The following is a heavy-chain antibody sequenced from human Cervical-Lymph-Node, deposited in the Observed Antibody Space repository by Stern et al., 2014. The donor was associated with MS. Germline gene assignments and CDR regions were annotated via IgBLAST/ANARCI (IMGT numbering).Heavy chain of an antibody. J-gene: IGHJ4*02. CDR1: GYSFTNSW. Sequence: EVQLVESGAEVKKPGQSLKISCKGSGYSFTNSWIGWVRQMPGKGLELMGIISPVDSETRSSPSLQGQVTTSTDTPTNTSHVQWTSLEASDAAMYYCARQGCATASCHTIDSWGQGTLITVSS. V-gene: IGHV5-51*04. CDR3: ARQGCATASCHTIDS. D-gene: IGHD2-2*02. CDR2: ISPVDSET.